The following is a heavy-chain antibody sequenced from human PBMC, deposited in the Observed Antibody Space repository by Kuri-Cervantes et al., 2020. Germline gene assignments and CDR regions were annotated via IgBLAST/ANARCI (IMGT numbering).Heavy chain of an antibody. CDR3: ARDDDTDYYYYYMDV. CDR1: SGSISSGGYY. D-gene: IGHD3-22*01. CDR2: IYYSGST. V-gene: IGHV4-31*11. J-gene: IGHJ6*03. Sequence: SQTLSLTCAVSSGSISSGGYYWSWIRQHPGKGLEWIGYIYYSGSTYYNPSLKSRVTISVDTSKNQFSLKLSSVTASDTAVYYCARDDDTDYYYYYMDVWGKGTTVTVSS.